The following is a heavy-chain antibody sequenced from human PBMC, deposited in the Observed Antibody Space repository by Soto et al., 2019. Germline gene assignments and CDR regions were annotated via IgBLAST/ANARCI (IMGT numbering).Heavy chain of an antibody. J-gene: IGHJ4*02. CDR1: GGTFSSYT. CDR2: FIPMVGMT. D-gene: IGHD3-10*01. CDR3: ATNYGSGSTHFDY. Sequence: QVQLVQSGTEVKKPGSSVKVSCTASGGTFSSYTINWVRQAPGHGPEWMGRFIPMVGMTNYAQKFQGRVTISADKSTSTLYMHLNSLRSEYTAVYYCATNYGSGSTHFDYWGQGTLVTVSS. V-gene: IGHV1-69*02.